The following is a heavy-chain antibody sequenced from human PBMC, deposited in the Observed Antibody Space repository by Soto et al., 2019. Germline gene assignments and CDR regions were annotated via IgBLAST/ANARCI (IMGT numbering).Heavy chain of an antibody. J-gene: IGHJ4*02. CDR1: GFTFSDYY. Sequence: QVQLVESGGGLVKPGGSLRLSCAASGFTFSDYYMSWIRQAPGKGLGWVSYISSSSSYTNYADSVKGRFTISRDNAKNSLYLHMNSMRADDTAVYYCAIAAYYDSSTPVDYWGQGTLVTVSS. V-gene: IGHV3-11*06. D-gene: IGHD3-22*01. CDR2: ISSSSSYT. CDR3: AIAAYYDSSTPVDY.